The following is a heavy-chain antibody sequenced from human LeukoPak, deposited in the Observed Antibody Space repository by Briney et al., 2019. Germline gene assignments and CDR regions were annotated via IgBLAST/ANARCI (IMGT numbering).Heavy chain of an antibody. D-gene: IGHD3-10*01. J-gene: IGHJ4*02. CDR2: VYYSGST. CDR3: ASGPYGSGNSLHY. Sequence: SGPTLVNPTQTLTLTCTFSGFSLSTRGVGVGWIRQPPGKGLEWIGYVYYSGSTSYNPSLKSRVTISIDTSNNQLSLKLSSVTAADTAVYYCASGPYGSGNSLHYWGQGTLVTVSS. CDR1: GFSLSTRGVG. V-gene: IGHV4-30-4*08.